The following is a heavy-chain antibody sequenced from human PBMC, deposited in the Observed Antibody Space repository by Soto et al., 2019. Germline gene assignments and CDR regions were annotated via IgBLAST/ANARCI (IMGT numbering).Heavy chain of an antibody. D-gene: IGHD6-19*01. CDR1: GYTFTGYY. J-gene: IGHJ4*02. Sequence: ASVKVSCKASGYTFTGYYMHWVRQAPGQGLEWMGWINPNSGGTNYAQKFQGWVTMTRDKSISTAYMELGRLRSDDTAVYYCAREQLGSSGWYFDYWGQGTLVTVSS. CDR2: INPNSGGT. V-gene: IGHV1-2*04. CDR3: AREQLGSSGWYFDY.